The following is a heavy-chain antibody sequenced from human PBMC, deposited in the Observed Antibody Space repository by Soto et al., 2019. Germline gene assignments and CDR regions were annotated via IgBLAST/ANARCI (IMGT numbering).Heavy chain of an antibody. V-gene: IGHV1-24*01. J-gene: IGHJ4*02. CDR3: ATGRIAVAGASFDY. D-gene: IGHD6-19*01. CDR1: GYTLTELS. Sequence: GASVKVSCKVSGYTLTELSMHWVRQAPGKGLEWMGGFDPEDGETIYAQKFQGRVTMTVDTSTDTAYMELSSLRSEDTAVYYCATGRIAVAGASFDYWGQGTLVTVSS. CDR2: FDPEDGET.